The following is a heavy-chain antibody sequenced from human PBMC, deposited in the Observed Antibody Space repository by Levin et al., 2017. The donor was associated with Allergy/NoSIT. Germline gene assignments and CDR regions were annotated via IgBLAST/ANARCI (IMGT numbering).Heavy chain of an antibody. Sequence: GESLKISCAASGFTFRSYAMHWVRQAPGKGLEWVAVISNDDITKFYADSVKGRFTISRDSSTLFLHMNSLRAEDTAVYYCARARHYFDGSVYSPGPFDIWGQGTMVIVSA. V-gene: IGHV3-30*04. CDR1: GFTFRSYA. CDR2: ISNDDITK. D-gene: IGHD3-22*01. J-gene: IGHJ3*02. CDR3: ARARHYFDGSVYSPGPFDI.